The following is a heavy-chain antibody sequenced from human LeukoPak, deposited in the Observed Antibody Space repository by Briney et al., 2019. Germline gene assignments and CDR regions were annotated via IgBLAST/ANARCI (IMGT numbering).Heavy chain of an antibody. D-gene: IGHD1-26*01. J-gene: IGHJ6*03. V-gene: IGHV1-18*01. CDR1: GYTFTSYG. CDR2: ISAYNGNT. Sequence: ASVKVSCKASGYTFTSYGISWVRQAPGQGLEWMGWISAYNGNTNYAQKLQGRVTMTTDTSTSTAYMELRSLRSDDTVVYYCARVDGSYYYYYYMDVWGKGTTVTVSS. CDR3: ARVDGSYYYYYYMDV.